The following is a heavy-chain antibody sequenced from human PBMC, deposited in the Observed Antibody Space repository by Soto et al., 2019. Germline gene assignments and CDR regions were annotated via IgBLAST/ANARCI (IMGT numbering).Heavy chain of an antibody. V-gene: IGHV3-30-3*01. Sequence: GWSLRLSCAASGFTFSSYAMHWVRQAPGKGLEWVAVISYDGSNKYYADSVKGRFTISRDNSKNTLYLQMNSLRAEDTAVYYCARGPSVVVIDYWGQGTLVTVSS. D-gene: IGHD2-15*01. J-gene: IGHJ4*02. CDR2: ISYDGSNK. CDR1: GFTFSSYA. CDR3: ARGPSVVVIDY.